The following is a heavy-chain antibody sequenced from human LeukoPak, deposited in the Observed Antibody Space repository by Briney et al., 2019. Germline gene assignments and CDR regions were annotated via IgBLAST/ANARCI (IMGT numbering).Heavy chain of an antibody. Sequence: SETLSLTCTVSGYSISSGYYWGWIRQPPGKGLEWIGSLYHSGSTYYNPSLKSRVTISVDTSKNQFSLKLSSVTAADTAVYYCARLEGIQDAFDIWGQGTMVTVSS. J-gene: IGHJ3*02. CDR1: GYSISSGYY. CDR3: ARLEGIQDAFDI. V-gene: IGHV4-38-2*02. D-gene: IGHD1-1*01. CDR2: LYHSGST.